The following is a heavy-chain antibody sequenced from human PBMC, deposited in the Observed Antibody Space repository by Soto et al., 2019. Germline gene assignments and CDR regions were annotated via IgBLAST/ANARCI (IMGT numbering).Heavy chain of an antibody. J-gene: IGHJ6*02. CDR2: IWYDGSNK. D-gene: IGHD3-9*01. CDR3: ARDQLRYRRFWLDV. V-gene: IGHV3-33*01. CDR1: GFTFSSYG. Sequence: PGGSLRLSCAASGFTFSSYGMHWVRQAPGKGLEWVAVIWYDGSNKYYADSVKGRFTISRDNSKNTLYPQMNSLRAEDTAVYYCARDQLRYRRFWLDVWGQGTTVSVSS.